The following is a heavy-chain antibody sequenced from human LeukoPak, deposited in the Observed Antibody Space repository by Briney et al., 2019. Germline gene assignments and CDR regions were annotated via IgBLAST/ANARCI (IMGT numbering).Heavy chain of an antibody. CDR1: GGSISTSSYH. Sequence: SETLSLTCTVSGGSISTSSYHWGWIRQPPGRGLAWIGSIYYSGSTYYNPSLKSRVTMSVDTSKNQFSLNLSSATAADTAVYYCARRVSKRSYYLHDWGQGTLVTVSS. CDR3: ARRVSKRSYYLHD. V-gene: IGHV4-39*01. CDR2: IYYSGST. J-gene: IGHJ4*02. D-gene: IGHD1-26*01.